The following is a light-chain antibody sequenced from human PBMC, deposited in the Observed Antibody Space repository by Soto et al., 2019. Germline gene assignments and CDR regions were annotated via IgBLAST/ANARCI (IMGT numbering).Light chain of an antibody. Sequence: QSVLTQPPSVSGAPGQRVTISCTGSSSYIGAGYDVHWYQQLPGTAPKLLIYGNSNRTSGVPDRFSGSKSGTSASLAITGLQAEDEADYYCQSYDSSLSGSVFGGGTKQTV. CDR1: SSYIGAGYD. V-gene: IGLV1-40*01. CDR3: QSYDSSLSGSV. CDR2: GNS. J-gene: IGLJ3*02.